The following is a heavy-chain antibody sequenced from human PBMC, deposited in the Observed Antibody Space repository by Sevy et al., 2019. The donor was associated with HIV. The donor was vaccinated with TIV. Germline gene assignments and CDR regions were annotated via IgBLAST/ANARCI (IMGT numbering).Heavy chain of an antibody. CDR1: GFTFSSYA. CDR2: ISYDGSNK. CDR3: ARELVGYKFDY. J-gene: IGHJ4*02. D-gene: IGHD5-12*01. V-gene: IGHV3-30*04. Sequence: PGGSLRLSCAASGFTFSSYAMHWVRQAPGKGLEWVAVISYDGSNKYYADSVKGRFTISRDNSKNTLYLQMNSLRAEDTAVYYCARELVGYKFDYWGQGTLVTVSS.